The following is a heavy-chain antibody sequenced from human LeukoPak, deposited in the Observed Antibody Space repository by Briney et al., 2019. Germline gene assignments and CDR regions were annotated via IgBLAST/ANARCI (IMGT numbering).Heavy chain of an antibody. CDR3: AGVYCSSTSCHPDGYFDL. CDR2: IHHSGST. D-gene: IGHD2-2*01. J-gene: IGHJ2*01. CDR1: GGSISSYY. V-gene: IGHV4-59*01. Sequence: SGTLSLTCSVSGGSISSYYWSWIRQPPGKRLEWIGDIHHSGSTHYNTSLKSRVTISMDTSKNQFSLKLSAVTAADTAVYYCAGVYCSSTSCHPDGYFDLWGRGTLVTVSS.